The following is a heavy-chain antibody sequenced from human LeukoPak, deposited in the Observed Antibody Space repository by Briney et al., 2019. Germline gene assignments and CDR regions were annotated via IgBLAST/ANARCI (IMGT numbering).Heavy chain of an antibody. V-gene: IGHV4-34*01. D-gene: IGHD1-20*01. Sequence: SETLSLTCGVNGGSFSGYYWNWIRQTPGKGLEWIGEINHSGSTNYNPSLKRRVTISVDTSQNQFSLRLTSVTAADTAVYYCARVSSFYNWHEFDYWGQGTLVTVSS. CDR3: ARVSSFYNWHEFDY. CDR1: GGSFSGYY. CDR2: INHSGST. J-gene: IGHJ4*02.